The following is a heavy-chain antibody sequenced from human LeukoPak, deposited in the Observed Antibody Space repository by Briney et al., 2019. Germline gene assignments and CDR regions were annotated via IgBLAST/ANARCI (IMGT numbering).Heavy chain of an antibody. CDR1: GFIFSDYN. V-gene: IGHV3-48*02. Sequence: GGSLRLSCAASGFIFSDYNMNWVRQAPGKGLEWVSYISSISSTIYYAESVKGRFTISRDNAKNSLYLQMNSLRDEDTAVYYCARVFTSAPGDDYWGLGTLVTVSS. CDR3: ARVFTSAPGDDY. J-gene: IGHJ4*02. CDR2: ISSISSTI. D-gene: IGHD6-13*01.